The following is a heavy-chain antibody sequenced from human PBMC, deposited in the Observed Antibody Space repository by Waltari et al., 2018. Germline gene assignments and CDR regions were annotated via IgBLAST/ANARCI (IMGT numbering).Heavy chain of an antibody. V-gene: IGHV3-7*01. J-gene: IGHJ4*02. D-gene: IGHD1-7*01. CDR1: GFNFSSYW. Sequence: EVQLVESGGGLVQPGGSLRLSCAASGFNFSSYWMSWVRQAPGKGLEWVANIKQDGSGTYYVDSVKGRFTISRDNAKNSLYLQMNSLRAEDTAVYYCARELELLDYWGQGTLVTVSS. CDR3: ARELELLDY. CDR2: IKQDGSGT.